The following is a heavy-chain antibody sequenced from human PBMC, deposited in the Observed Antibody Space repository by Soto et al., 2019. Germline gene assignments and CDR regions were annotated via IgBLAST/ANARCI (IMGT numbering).Heavy chain of an antibody. V-gene: IGHV3-23*01. Sequence: GGSLRLSCAVSGFNFSSNAMSWVRQAPGRGPEWVSAISATGGSTFYADSVKGRFTISRDNSKNTLYLQMNSLGAEDTAIYYCARANMITFGGVISYDAFDIWGPGTMVTVSS. J-gene: IGHJ3*02. CDR3: ARANMITFGGVISYDAFDI. CDR1: GFNFSSNA. CDR2: ISATGGST. D-gene: IGHD3-16*02.